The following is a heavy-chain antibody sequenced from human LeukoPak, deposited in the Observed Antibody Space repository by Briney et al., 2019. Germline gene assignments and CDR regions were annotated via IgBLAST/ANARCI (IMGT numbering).Heavy chain of an antibody. CDR3: AREWGSSGWYVSYMDV. Sequence: GGSLRLSCTASRFSVRSYYMTWVRQAPGKGLEWVSVIYAGGSTYYADSVKGRFTISRDNSNNTLYLQMNSLRAEDTAMYYCAREWGSSGWYVSYMDVWGKGTTVTVSS. V-gene: IGHV3-53*01. D-gene: IGHD6-19*01. J-gene: IGHJ6*03. CDR2: IYAGGST. CDR1: RFSVRSYY.